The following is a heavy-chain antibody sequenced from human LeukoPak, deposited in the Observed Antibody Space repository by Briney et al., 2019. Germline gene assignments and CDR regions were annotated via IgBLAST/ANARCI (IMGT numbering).Heavy chain of an antibody. CDR3: VRGNDH. J-gene: IGHJ5*02. CDR2: INSEGSST. Sequence: GGSLRVSCAASGFTFSSYSMNWVRQAPGKGLVWVSRINSEGSSTAYAAFVKGRFTISRDNAKNTLFLQMNSLRVEDTAVYHCVRGNDHWGQGTLVTVSS. CDR1: GFTFSSYS. V-gene: IGHV3-74*01.